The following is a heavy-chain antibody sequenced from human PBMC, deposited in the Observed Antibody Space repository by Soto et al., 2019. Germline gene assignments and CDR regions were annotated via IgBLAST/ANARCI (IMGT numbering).Heavy chain of an antibody. Sequence: QVQLLQSGAEVKKPGASVTVSCRSSGDTFNDYYIHWVRQAPGQGLEWMGWMNPNGGVTKYAQKFQGWVTMTRDTSIRKVYMQLRRLSSEDTAAYYCARESGGATATLDYYYFYMDVWGTGTTVTVSS. V-gene: IGHV1-2*04. CDR3: ARESGGATATLDYYYFYMDV. D-gene: IGHD5-12*01. J-gene: IGHJ6*03. CDR1: GDTFNDYY. CDR2: MNPNGGVT.